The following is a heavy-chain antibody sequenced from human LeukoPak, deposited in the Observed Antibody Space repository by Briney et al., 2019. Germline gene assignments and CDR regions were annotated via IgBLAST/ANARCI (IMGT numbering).Heavy chain of an antibody. Sequence: PSETLSLTCTVSGGSTSSYYWNWIRQPPGKGLEWIGNIYYSGSTNYNPSLKSRVTISVDTSKNQFSLKLTSVTAADTAFYYCARAVDRGGYQHKGFDSWGQGTLVTVSS. CDR1: GGSTSSYY. CDR3: ARAVDRGGYQHKGFDS. D-gene: IGHD3-16*01. CDR2: IYYSGST. J-gene: IGHJ5*01. V-gene: IGHV4-59*08.